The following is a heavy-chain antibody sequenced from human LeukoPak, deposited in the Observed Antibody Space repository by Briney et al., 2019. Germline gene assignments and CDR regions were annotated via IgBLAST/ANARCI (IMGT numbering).Heavy chain of an antibody. CDR2: ISGSGGST. D-gene: IGHD2-15*01. J-gene: IGHJ3*02. Sequence: PGGSLRLSCAASGFTFSSYAMSWVRQAPGKGLEWVSAISGSGGSTYYADSVKGRFTISRDSSKNTLYLRMNSLRAEDTAVYYCAKEAQTRRYCSGGSCDAFDIWGQGTMVTVSS. V-gene: IGHV3-23*01. CDR1: GFTFSSYA. CDR3: AKEAQTRRYCSGGSCDAFDI.